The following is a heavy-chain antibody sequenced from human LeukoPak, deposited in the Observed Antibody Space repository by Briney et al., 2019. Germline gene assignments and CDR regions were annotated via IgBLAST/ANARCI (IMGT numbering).Heavy chain of an antibody. CDR2: IYYSGTT. Sequence: SETLSLTCTASGGTISSSSYYWGWIRQPPGKGLEWIGSIYYSGTTYYNPSLKSRVTIPVDTSKSQFSLRLTSVTAADTAVYYCARHVRFLEWLSSYYFDYWGQGTLVTVSS. CDR1: GGTISSSSYY. V-gene: IGHV4-39*01. D-gene: IGHD3-3*01. J-gene: IGHJ4*02. CDR3: ARHVRFLEWLSSYYFDY.